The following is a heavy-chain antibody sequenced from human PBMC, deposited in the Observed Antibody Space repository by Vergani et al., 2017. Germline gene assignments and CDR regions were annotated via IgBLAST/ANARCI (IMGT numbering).Heavy chain of an antibody. Sequence: EVQLLESGGGLVQPGGSLRLSCAASGFTFSSYSMNWVRQAPGKGLEWVSSICSSSSYIYYADSVKGRFTISRDNAKNSLYLQMNSLRAEDTAVCYCGGWELLRAIGYWGQGTLVTVSS. CDR3: GGWELLRAIGY. V-gene: IGHV3-21*01. D-gene: IGHD1-26*01. CDR1: GFTFSSYS. J-gene: IGHJ4*02. CDR2: ICSSSSYI.